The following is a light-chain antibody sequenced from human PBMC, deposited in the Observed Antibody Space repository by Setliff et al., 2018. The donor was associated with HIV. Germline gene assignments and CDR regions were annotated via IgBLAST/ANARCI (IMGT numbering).Light chain of an antibody. J-gene: IGLJ1*01. Sequence: QSALAQPASVSGSPGQSITISCTGSSSGVGDYNYVSWYQQHPGKAPKLMISDVSNRPSGVSNRFSGSKSCNTASLTISGLQAEDEADYYCSSYTSSTPLYVFGTGTKVTVL. CDR2: DVS. CDR3: SSYTSSTPLYV. CDR1: SSGVGDYNY. V-gene: IGLV2-14*03.